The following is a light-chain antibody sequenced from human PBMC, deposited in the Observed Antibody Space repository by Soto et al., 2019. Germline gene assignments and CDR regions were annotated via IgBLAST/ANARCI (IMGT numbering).Light chain of an antibody. CDR3: QQYNNLWA. CDR1: QSFSRW. J-gene: IGKJ1*01. Sequence: DIQMTQSPSTLSASVGDRVTITCRASQSFSRWLAWYQQKPGKPPKVLIYDVSRLESGGPSRFSGIGSGTEFTLTISRLQPEDVATYYCQQYNNLWAFGQGTKGEIK. CDR2: DVS. V-gene: IGKV1-5*01.